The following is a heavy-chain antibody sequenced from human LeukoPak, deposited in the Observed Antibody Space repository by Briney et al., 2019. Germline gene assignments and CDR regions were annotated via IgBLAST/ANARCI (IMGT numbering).Heavy chain of an antibody. J-gene: IGHJ4*02. Sequence: PGGSLRLSCAASGFSVSTNYMSWVRQAPGKGLEWVSVIFTNGNTAYADSVKGRFTISRDNSKNMLYLQMNSLRAEDTAVYYCARVAVQLWLTYYFDYWGQGTLVTVSS. CDR2: IFTNGNT. CDR3: ARVAVQLWLTYYFDY. CDR1: GFSVSTNY. V-gene: IGHV3-66*01. D-gene: IGHD5-18*01.